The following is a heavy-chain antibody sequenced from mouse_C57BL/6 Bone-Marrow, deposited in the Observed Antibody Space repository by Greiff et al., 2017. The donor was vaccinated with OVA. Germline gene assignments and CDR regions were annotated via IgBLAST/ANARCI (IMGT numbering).Heavy chain of an antibody. J-gene: IGHJ4*01. Sequence: QVQLQQSGPGLVAPSQSLSITCTVSGFSLTSYAISWVRQPPGKGLEWLGVIWTGGGTNYNSALTSRLSISKDNSKSQVFLKMNSLQTDDTARYYCARGDSSYGTGAMDYWGQGTSVTVSS. D-gene: IGHD1-1*01. CDR1: GFSLTSYA. CDR3: ARGDSSYGTGAMDY. CDR2: IWTGGGT. V-gene: IGHV2-9-1*01.